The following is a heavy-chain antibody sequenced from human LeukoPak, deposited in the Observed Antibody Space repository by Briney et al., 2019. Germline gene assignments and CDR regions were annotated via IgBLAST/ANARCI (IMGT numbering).Heavy chain of an antibody. CDR1: GGSISTYY. CDR3: ARDKAHSYGRYFDP. V-gene: IGHV4-59*01. CDR2: ISNGNT. J-gene: IGHJ5*02. Sequence: SDTLSLTCSVAGGSISTYYWNWIRLTPGKGLEWIGHISNGNTDYNPSLKSRVTISVDTSKNQFSLKLTSVTAADTAVYYCARDKAHSYGRYFDPWGQGALVIVSS. D-gene: IGHD5-18*01.